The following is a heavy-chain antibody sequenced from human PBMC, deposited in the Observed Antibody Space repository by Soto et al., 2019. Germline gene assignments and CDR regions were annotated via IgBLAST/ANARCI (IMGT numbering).Heavy chain of an antibody. CDR2: VKTKSEGETT. CDR1: GFTFGDAW. J-gene: IGHJ5*02. Sequence: EVQLVESGGGWVKPGGSLTLSCVASGFTFGDAWMNWVRQAAGKGLEWVGHVKTKSEGETTDYAAPVKGRFTIWRDDSTNTLYLQMNSLQSEDTGKYFCTTLGPSWGQGTQVTVSS. CDR3: TTLGPS. V-gene: IGHV3-15*07.